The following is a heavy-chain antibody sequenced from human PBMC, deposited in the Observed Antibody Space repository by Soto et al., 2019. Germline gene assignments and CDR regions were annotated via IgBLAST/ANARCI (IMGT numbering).Heavy chain of an antibody. CDR1: GFTFSSYS. CDR3: ARAIVATTMDV. J-gene: IGHJ6*02. CDR2: ISSSSSYI. D-gene: IGHD5-12*01. V-gene: IGHV3-21*01. Sequence: GGSLRLSCAASGFTFSSYSMNWVRQAPGKGLEWVSSISSSSSYIYYADSVKGRFTISRDNAKNSLYLQMNSLRAEDTAVYYCARAIVATTMDVWGQGTTVTVSS.